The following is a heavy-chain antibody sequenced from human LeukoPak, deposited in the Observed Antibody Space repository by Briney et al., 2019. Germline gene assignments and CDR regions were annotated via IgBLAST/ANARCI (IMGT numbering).Heavy chain of an antibody. J-gene: IGHJ4*02. CDR3: ARDTAGPAGIYDFDY. CDR2: IIPIFGIA. CDR1: GGTFSSYA. V-gene: IGHV1-69*04. D-gene: IGHD3-16*01. Sequence: SVKVSCKASGGTFSSYAISWVRQAPGQGLEWMGRIIPIFGIANNAQKFQGRVTITADKSTSTAYMELSSLRSGDTAVYYCARDTAGPAGIYDFDYWGQGTLVTVSS.